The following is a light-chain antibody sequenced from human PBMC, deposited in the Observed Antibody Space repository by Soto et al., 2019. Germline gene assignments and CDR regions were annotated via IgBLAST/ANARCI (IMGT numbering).Light chain of an antibody. CDR2: EVS. CDR1: SSDVGGYNY. V-gene: IGLV2-14*01. J-gene: IGLJ2*01. Sequence: QSVLTQPASVSGSPGQSSTISCTGTSSDVGGYNYVSWYQQHPGKAPKLMIYEVSNRPSGVSNRFSGSKSGNTASLTISGLQAEDEADYYCSSYTSSSTYVVFGGGTKLT. CDR3: SSYTSSSTYVV.